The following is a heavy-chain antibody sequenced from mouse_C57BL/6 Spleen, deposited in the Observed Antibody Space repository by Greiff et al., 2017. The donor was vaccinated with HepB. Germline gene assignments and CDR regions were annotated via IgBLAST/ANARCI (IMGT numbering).Heavy chain of an antibody. Sequence: EVHLVESEGGLVQPGSSMKLSCTASGFTFSDYYMAWVRQVPEKGLEWVANINYDGSSTYYLDPLKSRFIISRDNAKNILYLQMSSLKSEDTATYYCARGAMDYWGQGTSVTVSS. CDR2: INYDGSST. CDR3: ARGAMDY. CDR1: GFTFSDYY. J-gene: IGHJ4*01. V-gene: IGHV5-16*01.